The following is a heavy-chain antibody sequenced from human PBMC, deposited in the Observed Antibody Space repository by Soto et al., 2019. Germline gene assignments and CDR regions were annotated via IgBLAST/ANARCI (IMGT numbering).Heavy chain of an antibody. J-gene: IGHJ4*02. D-gene: IGHD2-8*02. CDR2: ISYDGSNK. V-gene: IGHV3-30-3*01. Sequence: PGGSLRLSCAASGFTFSSYAMHWVRQAPGKGLEWVAVISYDGSNKYYADSVKGRFTISRDNSKNTLYLQMNSLRAEDTAVYYCARDLLPLVARGSGFDYWGQGTLVTVSS. CDR1: GFTFSSYA. CDR3: ARDLLPLVARGSGFDY.